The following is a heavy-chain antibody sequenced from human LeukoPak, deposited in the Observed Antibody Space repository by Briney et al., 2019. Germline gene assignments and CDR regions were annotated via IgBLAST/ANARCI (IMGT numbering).Heavy chain of an antibody. CDR3: ARGDTVTSFDY. D-gene: IGHD4-17*01. CDR2: IYYNGST. J-gene: IGHJ4*02. Sequence: SETLSLTCSVSGGSISSFYWSWIRQPPGKGLEWIGYIYYNGSTNHNPSLKSRVTISVDTSQNHFSLELTTVTAADRAVYYCARGDTVTSFDYWGQGTLVTVSS. V-gene: IGHV4-59*01. CDR1: GGSISSFY.